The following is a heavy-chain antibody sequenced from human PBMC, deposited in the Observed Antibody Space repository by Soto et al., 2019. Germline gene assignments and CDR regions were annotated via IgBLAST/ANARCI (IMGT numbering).Heavy chain of an antibody. CDR1: GGTFSTYT. D-gene: IGHD4-4*01. J-gene: IGHJ5*02. Sequence: QVQLVQSGAEVKKPGSSVKVSCKASGGTFSTYTITWVRQAPGQGLEWMGRIIPIIGIINYAQKFQGRVTISADKFTCTASMELTGLRSDDTAVYYCAGDPDSHYNDSHASSYPWGQGTLVTVSS. CDR2: IIPIIGII. CDR3: AGDPDSHYNDSHASSYP. V-gene: IGHV1-69*08.